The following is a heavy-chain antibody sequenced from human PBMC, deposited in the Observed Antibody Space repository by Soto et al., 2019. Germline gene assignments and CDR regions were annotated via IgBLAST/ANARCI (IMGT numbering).Heavy chain of an antibody. Sequence: QVQLVQSGTEVKKPGSSVKVSCKASGGTFRNYPINWVRQAPGQGLEWMGSIFPLTDIPDYAQNFQARLTIIPDKSPSTAHMELSGLTSYDTAMYFCARDPLVDLNYFASWGQGTRVTVSS. CDR2: IFPLTDIP. J-gene: IGHJ4*02. V-gene: IGHV1-69*04. D-gene: IGHD2-15*01. CDR3: ARDPLVDLNYFAS. CDR1: GGTFRNYP.